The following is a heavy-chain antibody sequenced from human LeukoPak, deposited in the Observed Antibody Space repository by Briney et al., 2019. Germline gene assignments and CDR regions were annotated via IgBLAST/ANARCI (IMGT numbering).Heavy chain of an antibody. Sequence: SVKVSCKASGYTFTGYYMHWVRQAPGQGLEWMGRIIPILGIANYAQKFQGRVTITADKSTSTAYMELSSLRSEDTAVYYCASYAMYSSSWYPFGYWGQGTLVTVSS. J-gene: IGHJ4*02. V-gene: IGHV1-69*02. D-gene: IGHD6-13*01. CDR2: IIPILGIA. CDR3: ASYAMYSSSWYPFGY. CDR1: GYTFTGYY.